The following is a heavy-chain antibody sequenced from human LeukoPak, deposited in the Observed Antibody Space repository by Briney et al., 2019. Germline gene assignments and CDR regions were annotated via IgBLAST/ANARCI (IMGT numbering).Heavy chain of an antibody. CDR3: ATGAVRGLITKWFDP. D-gene: IGHD3-10*01. CDR1: GYTFTGYY. V-gene: IGHV1-2*02. Sequence: ASVKVSCKASGYTFTGYYMHWVRQAPGQGLEWMGWINPNSGGTNYAQKFQGRVTMTRDTSISTAYMELSRLRSDDTAVYYCATGAVRGLITKWFDPWGQGTLVTVSS. J-gene: IGHJ5*02. CDR2: INPNSGGT.